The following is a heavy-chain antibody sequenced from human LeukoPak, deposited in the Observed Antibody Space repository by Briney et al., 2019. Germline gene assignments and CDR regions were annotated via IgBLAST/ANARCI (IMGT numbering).Heavy chain of an antibody. CDR1: GGSVSSGNNY. V-gene: IGHV4-61*01. CDR2: MYYSGST. Sequence: SETLSLTCTVSGGSVSSGNNYWNWIRQPPGKGLEWIGYMYYSGSTNYNPSLKSRVTISVDKSKNQFSLKLSSVTAADTAVYYCARASWQHWYFDLWGRGTLVTVSS. CDR3: ARASWQHWYFDL. D-gene: IGHD5-12*01. J-gene: IGHJ2*01.